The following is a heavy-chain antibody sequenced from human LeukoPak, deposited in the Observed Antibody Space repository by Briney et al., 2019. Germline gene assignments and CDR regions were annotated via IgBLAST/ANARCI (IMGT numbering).Heavy chain of an antibody. J-gene: IGHJ5*02. V-gene: IGHV4-59*01. CDR1: GGSISSYY. CDR2: IYYSGST. Sequence: SETLSLTCTVSGGSISSYYWSWIRQPPGKGLEWIGYIYYSGSTNYNPSLKSRVTISVDTSKNQFSLKLSSVTAADTAVYYCARYRSGYEGWFDPWGEGTLVTVSS. CDR3: ARYRSGYEGWFDP. D-gene: IGHD5-12*01.